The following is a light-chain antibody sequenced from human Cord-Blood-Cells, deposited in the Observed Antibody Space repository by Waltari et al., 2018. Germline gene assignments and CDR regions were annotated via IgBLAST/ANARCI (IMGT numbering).Light chain of an antibody. CDR3: CSYAGSSTL. CDR1: SSDVGSYNL. CDR2: AGS. Sequence: QSALTQPASVSGSPGQSITISCTGTSSDVGSYNLVSWYQQPPGKAPKLMIYAGSKRPSGVSNRFSGSKSGNTASLTISGLQAEDEADYYCCSYAGSSTLFGGGTKLTVL. J-gene: IGLJ2*01. V-gene: IGLV2-23*01.